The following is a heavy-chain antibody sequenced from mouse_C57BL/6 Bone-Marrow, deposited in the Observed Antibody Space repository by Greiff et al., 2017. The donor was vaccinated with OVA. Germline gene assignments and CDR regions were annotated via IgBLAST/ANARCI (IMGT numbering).Heavy chain of an antibody. CDR1: GYTFTSYW. V-gene: IGHV1-59*01. CDR3: ARFDYEEAWFAY. CDR2: IDPSDSYT. D-gene: IGHD2-4*01. Sequence: QVQLQQSGAELVRPGTSVKLSCKASGYTFTSYWMHWVKQRPGQGLEWIGVIDPSDSYTNYNQKFKGKATLTVDTSSSTAYMQLSSLTSEDSAVYYCARFDYEEAWFAYWGQGTLVTVSA. J-gene: IGHJ3*01.